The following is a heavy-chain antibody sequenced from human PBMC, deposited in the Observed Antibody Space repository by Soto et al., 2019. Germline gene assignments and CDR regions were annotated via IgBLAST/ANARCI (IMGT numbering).Heavy chain of an antibody. CDR2: IYYSGST. CDR1: GGFISSYY. V-gene: IGHV4-59*08. Sequence: QVQLQESGPGLVKPSETLSLTCTVSGGFISSYYWSWIRQPPGKGLEWIGYIYYSGSTNNNPSLKSRAAISVDTSKNQFSLKRSSVTAADTAMYYCARRSSSKGSTGGWQWTAWLDPWGQGTLVTVSS. J-gene: IGHJ5*02. CDR3: ARRSSSKGSTGGWQWTAWLDP. D-gene: IGHD6-13*01.